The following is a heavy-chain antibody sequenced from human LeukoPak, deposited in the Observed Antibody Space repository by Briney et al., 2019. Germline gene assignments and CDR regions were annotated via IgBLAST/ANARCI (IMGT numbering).Heavy chain of an antibody. CDR2: MNPNSGNT. J-gene: IGHJ4*02. CDR3: ARGRRKGSCSSTSCYYFDY. V-gene: IGHV1-8*03. CDR1: GYTFTSYD. Sequence: ASVKVSCKASGYTFTSYDINWVQQATGQGLEWMGWMNPNSGNTGYAQKFQGRVTITRNTSISTAYMELSSLRSEDTAVYYCARGRRKGSCSSTSCYYFDYWGQGTLVTVSS. D-gene: IGHD2-2*01.